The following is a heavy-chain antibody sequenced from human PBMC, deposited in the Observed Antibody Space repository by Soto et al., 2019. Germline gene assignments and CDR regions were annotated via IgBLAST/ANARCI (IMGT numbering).Heavy chain of an antibody. CDR1: GFSFSDYY. D-gene: IGHD5-18*01. Sequence: QVQLVESGGGLVQPGGSLRLSCAASGFSFSDYYMTWIRQAPGKGLEWVSYIGSSGSTIYYADSVKGRFTISRDNAKNSLYLQMNSLRAEDTAVYYCARDQEAMARGMDVWGQGTTVTVSS. CDR2: IGSSGSTI. V-gene: IGHV3-11*01. J-gene: IGHJ6*02. CDR3: ARDQEAMARGMDV.